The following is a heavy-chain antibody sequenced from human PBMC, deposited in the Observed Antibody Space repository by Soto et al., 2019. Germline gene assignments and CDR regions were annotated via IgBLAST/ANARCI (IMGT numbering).Heavy chain of an antibody. CDR2: IIPIFGTA. CDR1: GGTFSSYA. J-gene: IGHJ6*02. V-gene: IGHV1-69*13. CDR3: ARFRGTYGSGSYLDYYYYYGMDV. Sequence: ASVKVSCKASGGTFSSYAISWVRQAPGQGLEWMGGIIPIFGTANYAQKFQGRVTITADESTSTAYMELSSLRSEDTAVYYCARFRGTYGSGSYLDYYYYYGMDVWGQGTTVTVSS. D-gene: IGHD3-10*01.